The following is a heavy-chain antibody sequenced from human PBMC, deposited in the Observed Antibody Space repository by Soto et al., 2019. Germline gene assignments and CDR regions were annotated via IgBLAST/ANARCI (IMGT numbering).Heavy chain of an antibody. V-gene: IGHV3-23*01. CDR1: GFACSEYA. J-gene: IGHJ4*02. CDR3: AKARQYFDWLLSPVAHFGY. CDR2: VSGSGQST. D-gene: IGHD3-9*01. Sequence: GGSLRLCCAASGFACSEYAMSWVRQAPGKGLEWASAVSGSGQSTYHADSVKGRFPISRDTSKSTLYLQMNSLRAEDTAVYYCAKARQYFDWLLSPVAHFGYWGQGTLVTVSS.